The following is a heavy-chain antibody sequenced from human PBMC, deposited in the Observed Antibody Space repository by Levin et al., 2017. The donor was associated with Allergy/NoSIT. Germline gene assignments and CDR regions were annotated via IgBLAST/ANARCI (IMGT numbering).Heavy chain of an antibody. V-gene: IGHV1-69*13. J-gene: IGHJ6*02. CDR2: IIPIFGTA. CDR1: GGTFSSYA. D-gene: IGHD6-25*01. Sequence: SVKVSCKASGGTFSSYAISWVRQAPGQGLEWMGGIIPIFGTANYAQKFQGRVTITADESTSTAYMELSSLRSEDTAVYYCARALSVAPASFYYYYGMDVWGQGTTVTVSS. CDR3: ARALSVAPASFYYYYGMDV.